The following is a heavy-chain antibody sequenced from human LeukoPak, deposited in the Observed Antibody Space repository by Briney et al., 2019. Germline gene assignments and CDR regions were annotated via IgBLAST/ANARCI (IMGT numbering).Heavy chain of an antibody. CDR2: INHSGST. CDR3: ARGVAGPYYYYYMDV. V-gene: IGHV4-34*01. CDR1: GGSFSGYY. D-gene: IGHD6-19*01. J-gene: IGHJ6*03. Sequence: SETLSLTCAVYGGSFSGYYWSWIRQPPGKGLEWIGVINHSGSTNYNPSLKSRVTISVDTSKNQFSLKLSSVTAADTAVYYCARGVAGPYYYYYMDVWGKGTTVTVSS.